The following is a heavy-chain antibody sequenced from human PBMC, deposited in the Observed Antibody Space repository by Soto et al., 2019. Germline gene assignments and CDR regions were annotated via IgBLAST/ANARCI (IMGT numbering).Heavy chain of an antibody. CDR2: LDNDGSST. CDR1: GFTFSSYY. CDR3: TRGLYGYSVGYDH. V-gene: IGHV3-74*01. Sequence: PGGSLRLSCAASGFTFSSYYMHWVRQVPGKGLVWVSRLDNDGSSTDYADSVRGRFTISRDNAKNTLYLQMNSLTAEDTAVYYCTRGLYGYSVGYDHWGQGALVTVSS. D-gene: IGHD4-17*01. J-gene: IGHJ4*02.